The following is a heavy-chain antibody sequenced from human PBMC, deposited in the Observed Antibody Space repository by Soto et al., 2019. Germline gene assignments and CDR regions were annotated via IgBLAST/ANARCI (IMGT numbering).Heavy chain of an antibody. J-gene: IGHJ4*02. Sequence: QVQLVESGGGVVQPGRSLRLSCAASGFTFSSYGMHWVRQAPGKGLEWVAVISYDGSNKYYADSVKGRFTISRDNSKNTLYLQMNSLRAEDTAVYYCAKGTYSSSWLFDYWGQRTLVTVSS. D-gene: IGHD6-13*01. CDR1: GFTFSSYG. CDR2: ISYDGSNK. CDR3: AKGTYSSSWLFDY. V-gene: IGHV3-30*18.